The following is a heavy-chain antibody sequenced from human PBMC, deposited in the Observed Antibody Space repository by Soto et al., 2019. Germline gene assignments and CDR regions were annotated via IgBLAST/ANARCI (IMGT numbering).Heavy chain of an antibody. J-gene: IGHJ4*02. CDR3: ARGFAYSNSKIWRYYCDY. D-gene: IGHD4-4*01. CDR1: GYSFTSYY. CDR2: INPNVGST. Sequence: ASVKVSCKTFGYSFTSYYMHWVRQAPGQGLEWMGMINPNVGSTSYTQKFQDRVTMTKDTSTSTVYMELSSLRSEDTDVYYCARGFAYSNSKIWRYYCDYWGQGTLVTVSS. V-gene: IGHV1-46*01.